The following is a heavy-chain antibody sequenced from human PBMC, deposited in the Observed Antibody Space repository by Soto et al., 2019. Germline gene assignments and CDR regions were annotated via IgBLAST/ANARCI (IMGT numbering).Heavy chain of an antibody. CDR1: GGSISSGDYY. D-gene: IGHD3-10*01. J-gene: IGHJ6*02. CDR2: IYYSGST. Sequence: QVQLQESGPGLVKPSQTLSLTCTVSGGSISSGDYYWSWIRQPPGKGLEWIGYIYYSGSTYYNPSLKSRVTISVDTSKSQFSLMLSSVTAADTAVYYCARVGFGELLAPGMDVWGQGTTVTVSS. CDR3: ARVGFGELLAPGMDV. V-gene: IGHV4-30-4*01.